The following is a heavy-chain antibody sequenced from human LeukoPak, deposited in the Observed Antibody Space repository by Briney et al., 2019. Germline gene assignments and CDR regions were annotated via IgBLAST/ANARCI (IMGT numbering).Heavy chain of an antibody. CDR1: GYTFTTYA. V-gene: IGHV7-4-1*02. D-gene: IGHD1-26*01. Sequence: GASVKVSCKASGYTFTTYAKNWVRQAPGQGLEWMGWINTNTGNPTYAQGFTGRFVFSLDTLVSTAYLQISRLKPEDTAVYYCARVPFVVVGTTGNWFDPWGQGTLVTVSS. CDR3: ARVPFVVVGTTGNWFDP. CDR2: INTNTGNP. J-gene: IGHJ5*02.